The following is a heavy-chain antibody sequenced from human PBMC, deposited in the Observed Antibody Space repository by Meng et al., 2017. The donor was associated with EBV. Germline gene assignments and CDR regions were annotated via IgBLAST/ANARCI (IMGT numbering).Heavy chain of an antibody. CDR3: ARGDYTNYPRWFDP. V-gene: IGHV4-61*01. CDR1: GGSGNNESYY. CDR2: IYYTGST. Sequence: QVQLQESGPGLVKPSGXLSPTCPVSGGSGNNESYYWGWIRQPPGKGLEYIGYIYYTGSTNYNSSLKSRVTISLDKSKNQFSLKLTSLTAADTAIYYCARGDYTNYPRWFDPWGQGTLVTVSS. J-gene: IGHJ5*02. D-gene: IGHD4-11*01.